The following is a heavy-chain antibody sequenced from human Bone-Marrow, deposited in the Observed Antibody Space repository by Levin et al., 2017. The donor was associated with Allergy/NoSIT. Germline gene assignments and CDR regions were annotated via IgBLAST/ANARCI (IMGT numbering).Heavy chain of an antibody. CDR1: GFPFGSYW. CDR2: IYPADSDT. CDR3: ARRSPVSPISPFDL. J-gene: IGHJ3*01. V-gene: IGHV5-51*01. Sequence: GESLKISCEGSGFPFGSYWIGWVRQMPGKGLVLMGIIYPADSDTKYNPSFEGQVTISVDKNRNTAYLQWSSLQASDTAFYYCARRSPVSPISPFDLWGQGTKVIVSS. D-gene: IGHD2-21*01.